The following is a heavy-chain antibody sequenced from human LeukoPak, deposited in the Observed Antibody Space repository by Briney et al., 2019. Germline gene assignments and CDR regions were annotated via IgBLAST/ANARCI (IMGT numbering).Heavy chain of an antibody. D-gene: IGHD6-19*01. CDR3: ARATGWDPYFDY. CDR2: ISGSGGST. J-gene: IGHJ4*02. V-gene: IGHV3-23*01. Sequence: GGSLRLSCAASGFTFSSYAMSWVRQAPGKELEWVSAISGSGGSTYYADSVKGRFTISRDNSKNTLYLQMNSLRAEDTAVYYCARATGWDPYFDYWGQGTLVTVSS. CDR1: GFTFSSYA.